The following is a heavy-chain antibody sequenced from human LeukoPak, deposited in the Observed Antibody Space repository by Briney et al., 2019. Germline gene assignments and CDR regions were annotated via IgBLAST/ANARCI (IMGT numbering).Heavy chain of an antibody. D-gene: IGHD3-22*01. CDR3: ARGGEYYYDSSGSPCDY. Sequence: ASVKVSCKASGYTFTNYDINWVRQATGQGLEWMGWMNPNSGNTGYAQKFQGRVTMTRNTSISTAYMELSSLRSEDTAVYYCARGGEYYYDSSGSPCDYWGQGTLVTVSS. V-gene: IGHV1-8*01. CDR2: MNPNSGNT. J-gene: IGHJ4*02. CDR1: GYTFTNYD.